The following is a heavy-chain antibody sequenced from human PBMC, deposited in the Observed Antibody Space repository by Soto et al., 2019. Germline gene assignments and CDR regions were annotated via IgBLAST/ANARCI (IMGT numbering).Heavy chain of an antibody. Sequence: QLQLQASGPGLVKPSETLSLTCTVSGGSISSSSYYWGWIRQPPGKGLEWIGSIYYSGSTYYNPSLKSRVTISVDTSKNQFALKLSSVTAADTAVYYCARHEVEGFVVVVAAISYWGQGTLVTVSS. CDR2: IYYSGST. J-gene: IGHJ4*02. CDR1: GGSISSSSYY. V-gene: IGHV4-39*01. D-gene: IGHD2-15*01. CDR3: ARHEVEGFVVVVAAISY.